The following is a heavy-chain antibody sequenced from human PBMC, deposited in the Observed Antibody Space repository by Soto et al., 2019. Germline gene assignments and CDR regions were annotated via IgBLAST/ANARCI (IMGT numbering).Heavy chain of an antibody. V-gene: IGHV3-23*01. CDR3: AKEGGGGAAMVTSYFDY. CDR2: ISGSGTGT. D-gene: IGHD5-18*01. J-gene: IGHJ4*02. CDR1: GITFNNYA. Sequence: EVQLLESGGGLVQPGGSLRLSCAASGITFNNYALNWVRQAPGKGLEWVSGISGSGTGTYYADSVKGRFTISRDNSKNAVYLHMHSLRADDTAIYYCAKEGGGGAAMVTSYFDYWGQGTLVTVSS.